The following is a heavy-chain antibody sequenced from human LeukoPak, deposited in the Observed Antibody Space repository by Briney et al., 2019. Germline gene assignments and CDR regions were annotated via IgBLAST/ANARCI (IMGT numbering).Heavy chain of an antibody. CDR2: ISYDGSNK. CDR3: AKDLSNGDDWFDP. J-gene: IGHJ5*02. D-gene: IGHD4-17*01. CDR1: GFTFSNYA. V-gene: IGHV3-30*04. Sequence: GGSLRLSCAASGFTFSNYAMHWVRQAPGKGLEWVAIISYDGSNKYYADSVKGRFTISRDNSKNTLYLQMNSLRAEDTAVYYCAKDLSNGDDWFDPWGQGTLVTVSS.